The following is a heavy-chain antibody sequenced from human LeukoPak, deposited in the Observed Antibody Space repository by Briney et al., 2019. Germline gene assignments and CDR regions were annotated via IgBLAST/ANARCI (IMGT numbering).Heavy chain of an antibody. CDR2: IYSGGST. D-gene: IGHD1/OR15-1a*01. Sequence: GGSLRLSCAASGFTVSSNYMSWVRQAPGKGLEWVSVIYSGGSTYYADSVKGRFTISRDNSKNTLYLQMNSLRAEDTAVYYCARGTATESFDYWGQGTLVTVSS. CDR1: GFTVSSNY. J-gene: IGHJ4*02. V-gene: IGHV3-53*01. CDR3: ARGTATESFDY.